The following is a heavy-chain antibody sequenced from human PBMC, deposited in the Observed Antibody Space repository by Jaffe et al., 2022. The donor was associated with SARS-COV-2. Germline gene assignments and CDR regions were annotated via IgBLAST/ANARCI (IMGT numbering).Heavy chain of an antibody. CDR3: ARSEQQQPPGFPFFGY. Sequence: QVQLVESGGGVVQPGRSLRLSCAASGFTFSSYAMHWVRQAPGKGLEWVAVISYDGSNKYYADSVKGRFTISRDNSKNTLYLQMNSLRAEDTAVYYCARSEQQQPPGFPFFGYWGQGTLVTVSS. CDR2: ISYDGSNK. D-gene: IGHD6-13*01. V-gene: IGHV3-30-3*01. CDR1: GFTFSSYA. J-gene: IGHJ4*02.